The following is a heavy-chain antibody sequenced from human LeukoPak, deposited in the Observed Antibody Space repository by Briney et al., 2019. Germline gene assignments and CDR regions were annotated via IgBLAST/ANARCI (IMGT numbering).Heavy chain of an antibody. CDR2: IKQDGSEK. J-gene: IGHJ6*03. CDR3: ARDRARGYMDV. CDR1: GFTFSSHW. D-gene: IGHD6-6*01. Sequence: PGGSLRLSCAASGFTFSSHWMSWVRQAPGKGLEWVANIKQDGSEKYYVDSVKGRFTISRDNAKNSLYLQMNSLRAEDTAVYYCARDRARGYMDVWGKGTTVTVSS. V-gene: IGHV3-7*01.